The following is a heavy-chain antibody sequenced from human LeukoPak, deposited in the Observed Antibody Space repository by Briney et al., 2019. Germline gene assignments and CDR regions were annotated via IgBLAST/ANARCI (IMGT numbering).Heavy chain of an antibody. CDR1: GYTFSGYY. J-gene: IGHJ6*03. Sequence: ASVKVSCKASGYTFSGYYMHCVREAPGQGLEWMGWINPNSGGTNYAQKFQGRVTMTRDTSISTAYMELSRLRSDDTAVYYCARDQAPYYYMDVWGKGTTVTVSS. CDR3: ARDQAPYYYMDV. CDR2: INPNSGGT. V-gene: IGHV1-2*02.